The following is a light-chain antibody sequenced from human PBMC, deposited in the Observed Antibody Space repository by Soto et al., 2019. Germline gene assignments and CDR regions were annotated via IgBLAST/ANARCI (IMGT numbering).Light chain of an antibody. CDR3: QQYNNWPFT. V-gene: IGKV3-15*01. Sequence: EIVMTQSPATLSVSPGERATLSCRASQSVSSNLAWYQQKPGQAPRLLIYGASTRATGIPARFSGSGSGTEFTLTISSLQSGDFAVYYCQQYNNWPFTFGLGPKWISN. CDR1: QSVSSN. J-gene: IGKJ3*01. CDR2: GAS.